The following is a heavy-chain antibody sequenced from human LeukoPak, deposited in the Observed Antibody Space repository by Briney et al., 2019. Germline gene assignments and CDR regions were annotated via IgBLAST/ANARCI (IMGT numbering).Heavy chain of an antibody. D-gene: IGHD5-24*01. V-gene: IGHV3-30*03. CDR1: GFTFSNAW. CDR3: APGGDGYNPAYFQH. CDR2: VSYDGSNK. Sequence: GGSLRLSCAASGFTFSNAWMSWVRQAPGKGLEWVAIVSYDGSNKYYADSVKGRFTISRDNSKNTLYLQMNSLRSEDTAVYYCAPGGDGYNPAYFQHWGQGTLVTVSS. J-gene: IGHJ1*01.